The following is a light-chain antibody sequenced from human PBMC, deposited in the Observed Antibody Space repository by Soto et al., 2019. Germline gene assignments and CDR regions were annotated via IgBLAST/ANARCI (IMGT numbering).Light chain of an antibody. CDR2: GAS. V-gene: IGKV3-15*01. CDR1: QSVSSN. J-gene: IGKJ1*01. CDR3: QQYNNWPWT. Sequence: EIVIRQSPATLSVSPGERATLSCRASQSVSSNLAWYQQKPGQAPRLLIYGASTRATGIPARFSGSGSGTEFTLTISSLQSEDFAVYYCQQYNNWPWTFGQGTKV.